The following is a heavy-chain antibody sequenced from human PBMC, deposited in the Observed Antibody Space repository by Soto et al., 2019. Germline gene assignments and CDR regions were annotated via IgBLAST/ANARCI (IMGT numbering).Heavy chain of an antibody. CDR3: ARPIWETGTDAFDI. D-gene: IGHD1-1*01. Sequence: ASVKVSCKASGYTFTSYDINWVRQATGQGLEWMGWMNPNSGNTGYAQKFQGRVTMTRNTSISTAYMELSSLRSEDTAVYYCARPIWETGTDAFDIWGQGTMVTVSS. V-gene: IGHV1-8*02. CDR1: GYTFTSYD. CDR2: MNPNSGNT. J-gene: IGHJ3*02.